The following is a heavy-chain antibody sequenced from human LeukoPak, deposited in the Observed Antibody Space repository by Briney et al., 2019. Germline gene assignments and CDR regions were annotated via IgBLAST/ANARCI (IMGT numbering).Heavy chain of an antibody. CDR1: GFSFSTYG. CDR2: IRYDGGNK. J-gene: IGHJ4*02. Sequence: GGSLRLSCAASGFSFSTYGMHWVRQAPGKGLEWVAFIRYDGGNKYYADSVKGRFTISRDNSKSTLSLQMNSLRAEDTAVYYCARDSSSWYAWGQGTLVTVSS. D-gene: IGHD6-13*01. V-gene: IGHV3-30*02. CDR3: ARDSSSWYA.